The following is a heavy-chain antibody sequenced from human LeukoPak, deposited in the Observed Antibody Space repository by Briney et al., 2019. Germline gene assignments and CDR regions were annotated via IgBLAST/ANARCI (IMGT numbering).Heavy chain of an antibody. V-gene: IGHV3-53*01. Sequence: PGGSLPLSCPASGFPVSRNYMSWVRQAPGKGLEWVSVIYSGGSTYYADSVKGRFTISRDNSKNTLYLQMNSLRAEDTAVYYCYAAMPLDGLGYWGQGTLVTVSS. D-gene: IGHD2-2*01. CDR2: IYSGGST. J-gene: IGHJ4*02. CDR1: GFPVSRNY. CDR3: YAAMPLDGLGY.